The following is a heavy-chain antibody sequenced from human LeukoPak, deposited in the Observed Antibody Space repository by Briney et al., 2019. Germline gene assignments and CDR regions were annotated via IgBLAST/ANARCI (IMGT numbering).Heavy chain of an antibody. J-gene: IGHJ5*02. CDR3: ARGYSSGWYGSWFDP. V-gene: IGHV3-20*04. CDR1: GFTFSSYA. CDR2: INWNGGST. D-gene: IGHD6-19*01. Sequence: GGSLRLSCAASGFTFSSYAMSWVRQAPGKGLEWVSGINWNGGSTGYADSVKGRFTISRDNAKNSLYLQMNSLRAEDTALYYCARGYSSGWYGSWFDPWGQGTLVTVSS.